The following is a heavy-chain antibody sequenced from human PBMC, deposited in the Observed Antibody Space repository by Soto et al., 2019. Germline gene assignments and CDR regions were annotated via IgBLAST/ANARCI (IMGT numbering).Heavy chain of an antibody. D-gene: IGHD3-3*02. V-gene: IGHV1-69*13. Sequence: SVKVSCKASGGTFSSYAISWVRQAPGQGLEWMGGIIPIFGTANYAQKFQGRVTITADESTSTAYMELSSLRSEDTAVYYCGRGVLGPPQYYYYGMDVWGQGTTVTVSS. J-gene: IGHJ6*02. CDR2: IIPIFGTA. CDR1: GGTFSSYA. CDR3: GRGVLGPPQYYYYGMDV.